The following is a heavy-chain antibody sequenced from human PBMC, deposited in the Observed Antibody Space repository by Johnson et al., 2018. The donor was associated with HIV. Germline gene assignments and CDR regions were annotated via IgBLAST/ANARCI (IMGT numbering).Heavy chain of an antibody. CDR2: IWYDGTNR. D-gene: IGHD6-13*01. CDR1: GFTFSSYG. CDR3: AKDLYSSSWTNDAFDI. V-gene: IGHV3-33*06. J-gene: IGHJ3*02. Sequence: QVQLVESGGGVVQPGRSLRLSCAASGFTFSSYGMHWVRQAPGKGLEWVAVIWYDGTNRYYGDSVKVLFTISRDNSKNTVYLQMNGLRAEDTAVYHCAKDLYSSSWTNDAFDIWGQGTMVTVSS.